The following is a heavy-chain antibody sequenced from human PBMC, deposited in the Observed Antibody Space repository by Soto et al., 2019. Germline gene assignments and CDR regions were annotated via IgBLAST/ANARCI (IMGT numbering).Heavy chain of an antibody. CDR1: GGTFNSYA. J-gene: IGHJ3*02. D-gene: IGHD4-17*01. V-gene: IGHV1-69*06. CDR2: IIPIFGTA. Sequence: ASVKVSCKASGGTFNSYAISWVRQAPGQGLEWMGGIIPIFGTANYAQKFQGRVTITADKSTSTAYMELSSLRSEDTAVYYCARREGSWVTTTEGAFDIWGQGTMVTVSS. CDR3: ARREGSWVTTTEGAFDI.